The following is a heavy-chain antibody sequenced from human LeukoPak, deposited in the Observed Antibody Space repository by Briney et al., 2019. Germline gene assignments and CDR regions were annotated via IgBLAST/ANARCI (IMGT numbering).Heavy chain of an antibody. CDR3: TRTRYIDS. D-gene: IGHD5-12*01. J-gene: IGHJ4*02. CDR2: ISSSGPTI. Sequence: PGGSLRLSCAASGFTFSNHEMNWVRQAPGKGLEWISYISSSGPTIYYGDSVRGRFTISRDNAKNTLYLQMTSLRAEDTAVYYCTRTRYIDSWGQGTLVTVSS. CDR1: GFTFSNHE. V-gene: IGHV3-48*03.